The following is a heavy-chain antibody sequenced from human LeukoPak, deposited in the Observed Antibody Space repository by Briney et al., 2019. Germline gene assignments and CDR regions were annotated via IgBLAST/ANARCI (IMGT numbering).Heavy chain of an antibody. D-gene: IGHD6-19*01. CDR2: INPNSGGT. V-gene: IGHV1-2*02. CDR3: ARGFPRIAVAGSNWFDP. CDR1: GYTFSDYY. Sequence: ASVKVSCKASGYTFSDYYMHWVRQAPGQGLEWMGWINPNSGGTNYAQKFQGRVTMTRDTSISTAYMELSRLRSDDTAVYYCARGFPRIAVAGSNWFDPWGQGTLVTVSS. J-gene: IGHJ5*02.